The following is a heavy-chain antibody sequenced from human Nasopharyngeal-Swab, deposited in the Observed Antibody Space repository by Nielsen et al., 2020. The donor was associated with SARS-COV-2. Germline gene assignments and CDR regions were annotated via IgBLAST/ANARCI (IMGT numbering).Heavy chain of an antibody. V-gene: IGHV1-46*01. D-gene: IGHD3-16*01. J-gene: IGHJ6*02. Sequence: ASVKVSCKASGYTFTSYYMHCVRQAPGQGLEWMGIINPSGGSTSYAQKFQGRVTMTRDTSTSTVYMELSSLRSEDTAVYYCARGAEFGYYGMDVWGQGTTVTVS. CDR2: INPSGGST. CDR3: ARGAEFGYYGMDV. CDR1: GYTFTSYY.